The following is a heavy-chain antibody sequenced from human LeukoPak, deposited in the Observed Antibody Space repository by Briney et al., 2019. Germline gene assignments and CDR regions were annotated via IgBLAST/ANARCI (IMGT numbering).Heavy chain of an antibody. CDR3: ARVTPFLDHLAV. CDR2: IIPILGIA. CDR1: GGTFSSYA. Sequence: ASVKVSCKASGGTFSSYAISWVRQAPGQGLEWMGRIIPILGIANYAQKFQGRVTITADKSTSTAYMELSSLRSEDTAVYYCARVTPFLDHLAVWSQGTLVTVSS. D-gene: IGHD4-11*01. V-gene: IGHV1-69*04. J-gene: IGHJ4*02.